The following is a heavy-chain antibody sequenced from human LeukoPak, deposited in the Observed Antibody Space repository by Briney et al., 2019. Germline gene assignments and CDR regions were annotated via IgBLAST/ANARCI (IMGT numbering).Heavy chain of an antibody. CDR1: GFTFSSYS. Sequence: GGSLRLSCAASGFTFSSYSMIWVRQPPGKGLEWVSSIFPSGGEIHYADSVKGRFTIFRDNSKSTLTLQMNSLRAEDTAIYYCATYRQVLLPFESWGQGTLVTVSS. J-gene: IGHJ4*02. V-gene: IGHV3-21*04. CDR3: ATYRQVLLPFES. CDR2: IFPSGGEI. D-gene: IGHD2-8*02.